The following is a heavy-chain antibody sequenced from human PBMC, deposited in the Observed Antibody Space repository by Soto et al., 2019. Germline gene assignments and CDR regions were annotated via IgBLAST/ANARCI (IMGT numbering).Heavy chain of an antibody. CDR2: ISSSSSYI. J-gene: IGHJ5*02. CDR3: ARDRTSGAAAAPYNWFDP. V-gene: IGHV3-21*01. D-gene: IGHD6-13*01. CDR1: GFTFSSYS. Sequence: GGSLRLSCAASGFTFSSYSMNWVRQAPGKGLEWVSSISSSSSYIYYADSVKGRFTISRDNAKNSLYLQMNSLRAEDTAVYYCARDRTSGAAAAPYNWFDPWGQGTLVTVSS.